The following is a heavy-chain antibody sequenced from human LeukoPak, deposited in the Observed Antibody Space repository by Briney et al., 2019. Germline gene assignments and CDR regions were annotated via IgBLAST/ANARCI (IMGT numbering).Heavy chain of an antibody. CDR2: IIPILGIA. V-gene: IGHV1-69*04. Sequence: GASVKVSCKASGGTFSSYAISWVRQAPGQGLEWMGRIIPILGIANYAQKFQGRVTITADKSTSTAYMELSSLRSEDTAVYYCARGPVGSYYDILTGYIHLPRGRDAFDIWGQGTMVTVSS. D-gene: IGHD3-9*01. J-gene: IGHJ3*02. CDR1: GGTFSSYA. CDR3: ARGPVGSYYDILTGYIHLPRGRDAFDI.